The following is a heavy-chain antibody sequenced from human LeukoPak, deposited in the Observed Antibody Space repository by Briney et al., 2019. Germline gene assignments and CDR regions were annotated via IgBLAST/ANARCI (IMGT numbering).Heavy chain of an antibody. Sequence: GGSLRLSCAAPGFTFGTYAMSWVRQAQGKGLEWVSTVTADSTYYADSVKGRFTISRDNSKNTLYLQMNSLRAEDTAVYYCAKGATGYCSSTSCLYYFDYWGQGTLVTVSS. V-gene: IGHV3-23*01. CDR1: GFTFGTYA. J-gene: IGHJ4*02. CDR2: VTADST. D-gene: IGHD2-2*01. CDR3: AKGATGYCSSTSCLYYFDY.